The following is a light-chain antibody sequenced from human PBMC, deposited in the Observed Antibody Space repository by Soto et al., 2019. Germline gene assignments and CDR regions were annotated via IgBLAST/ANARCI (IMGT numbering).Light chain of an antibody. J-gene: IGLJ2*01. V-gene: IGLV1-51*01. Sequence: QSVLTQPPSVSAAPGQKVTISCSGSNSNIGNNYVSWYQQVPGAAPKLVIYDNYKRPSGVPDRFSASKSGTSATLGITGLQTGDEAVYYCAACDNSLSGVIFGGGTQLTVL. CDR2: DNY. CDR1: NSNIGNNY. CDR3: AACDNSLSGVI.